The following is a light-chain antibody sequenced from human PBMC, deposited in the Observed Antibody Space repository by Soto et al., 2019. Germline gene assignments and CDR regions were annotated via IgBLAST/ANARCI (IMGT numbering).Light chain of an antibody. CDR1: SSDVGGYNY. CDR2: DVN. CDR3: CSYAGTSTFVI. V-gene: IGLV2-11*01. J-gene: IGLJ2*01. Sequence: QSALTQPRSVSGSPGQSVTISCTGTSSDVGGYNYVSWYQQRPGKAPKLLIYDVNDRPSGVPDRFSGSKSGNTASLTISGLQAEDEADYFCCSYAGTSTFVIFGGGTKVTVL.